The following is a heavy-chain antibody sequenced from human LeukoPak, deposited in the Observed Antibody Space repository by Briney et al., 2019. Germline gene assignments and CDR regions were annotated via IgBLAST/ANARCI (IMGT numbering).Heavy chain of an antibody. CDR1: GFTFSSYE. V-gene: IGHV3-48*03. Sequence: GGSLRLSCAASGFTFSSYEMNWVRQAPGKGLEWVSYISSSGSTIYYADSVKGRFTISRDNAKNSLYLQMNSLRAEDTALYYCARDRYSRIYYFDYWGQGTLVTVSS. CDR2: ISSSGSTI. CDR3: ARDRYSRIYYFDY. D-gene: IGHD6-13*01. J-gene: IGHJ4*02.